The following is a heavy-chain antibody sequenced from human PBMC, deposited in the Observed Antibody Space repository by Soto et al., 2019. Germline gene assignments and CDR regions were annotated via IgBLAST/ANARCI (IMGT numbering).Heavy chain of an antibody. CDR3: DAGGTSWLRSPFGS. Sequence: QVQLVQSGAEVRKPGASVKVSCKVSGHTLTELSMHWVRQAPGKGLEWMGGFDPEDGETISAQKFQGRVTVTEDTSTDSTYLELGSVRPEDTPLYSGDAGGTSWLRSPFGSWGQGTLVTIYS. J-gene: IGHJ4*02. CDR2: FDPEDGET. V-gene: IGHV1-24*01. D-gene: IGHD1-1*01. CDR1: GHTLTELS.